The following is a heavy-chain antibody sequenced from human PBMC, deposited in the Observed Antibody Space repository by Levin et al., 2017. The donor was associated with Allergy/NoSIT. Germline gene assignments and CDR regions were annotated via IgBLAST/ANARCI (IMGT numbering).Heavy chain of an antibody. V-gene: IGHV3-21*01. J-gene: IGHJ4*02. CDR1: GFTLSISA. CDR2: INSDSTYI. D-gene: IGHD7-27*01. CDR3: ARHLKTGDPFDY. Sequence: NPGGSLRLSCAASGFTLSISAMDWVRQAPGKGPEWVASINSDSTYIFYVDSVKGRFTISRDNAKNSVYLQMTSLRVEDTAVYYCARHLKTGDPFDYWGQGTLVTVSS.